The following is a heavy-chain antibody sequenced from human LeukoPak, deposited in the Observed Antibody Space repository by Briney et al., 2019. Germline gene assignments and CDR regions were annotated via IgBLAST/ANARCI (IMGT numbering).Heavy chain of an antibody. V-gene: IGHV3-23*01. CDR3: AKARSLRYFDWLLLDY. Sequence: PGGSLRLSCAASGFTFSSYAMSWVRQAPGKGLEWVSAISGSGGSTYYADSVKGRFTISRDNSKNTLYLQMNSLRAEDTAVYYCAKARSLRYFDWLLLDYWGQGTLVTVSS. J-gene: IGHJ4*02. CDR2: ISGSGGST. CDR1: GFTFSSYA. D-gene: IGHD3-9*01.